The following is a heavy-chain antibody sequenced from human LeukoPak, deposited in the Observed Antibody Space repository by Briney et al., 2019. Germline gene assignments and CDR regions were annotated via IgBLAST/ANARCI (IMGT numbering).Heavy chain of an antibody. CDR2: TYYRSKWYN. D-gene: IGHD6-19*01. CDR3: ARDSLAVAGTMTDY. Sequence: SQTLSLTCATSGDSVSSNSAARNWIRQSPSRGLEWLGRTYYRSKWYNDYAVSVKSRITINPDTSKNQFSPQLNSATPEDTAVYYCARDSLAVAGTMTDYWGQGTLVTVSS. CDR1: GDSVSSNSAA. V-gene: IGHV6-1*01. J-gene: IGHJ4*02.